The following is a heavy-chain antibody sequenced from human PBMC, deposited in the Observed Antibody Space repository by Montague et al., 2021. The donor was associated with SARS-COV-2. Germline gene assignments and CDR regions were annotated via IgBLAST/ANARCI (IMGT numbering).Heavy chain of an antibody. V-gene: IGHV4-34*01. CDR2: IHHGVST. D-gene: IGHD3-10*01. CDR3: ARLGDGVVPSPILGVGPYYSYYYMDV. J-gene: IGHJ6*03. CDR1: GGSFSTYS. Sequence: SETLSLTCAVHGGSFSTYSWNWIRQPPGKGLEWIGEIHHGVSTNYNPSLKSRATISADTPKNQFSLKLTSVAAADTAVYYCARLGDGVVPSPILGVGPYYSYYYMDVWGQGTTVTVSS.